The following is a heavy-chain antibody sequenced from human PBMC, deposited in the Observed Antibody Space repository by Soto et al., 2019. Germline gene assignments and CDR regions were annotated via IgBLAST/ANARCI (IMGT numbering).Heavy chain of an antibody. V-gene: IGHV1-18*01. CDR2: ISTYNGKT. CDR1: GYTFSTYP. D-gene: IGHD6-13*01. Sequence: QVQLVQSGAEVKKPGASVKVSCKTSGYTFSTYPISWVRQAPGQGLEWVGWISTYNGKTNYGQKSQGRVTITTDTSTSTAYMDLRNLRPDDTAVYYCARDRVEAALGTFDQWGQGTLVTVSS. CDR3: ARDRVEAALGTFDQ. J-gene: IGHJ4*02.